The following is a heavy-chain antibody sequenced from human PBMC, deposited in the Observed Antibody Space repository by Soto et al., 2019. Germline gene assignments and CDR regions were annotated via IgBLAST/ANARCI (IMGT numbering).Heavy chain of an antibody. CDR1: GFTFSSYA. V-gene: IGHV3-23*01. CDR2: ISGSGGST. J-gene: IGHJ4*02. D-gene: IGHD6-25*01. CDR3: AKDKDRYSRGPFDL. Sequence: EVQLLESGGGLVQPGGSLRLSCAASGFTFSSYAMSWVRQAPGKGLEWVSAISGSGGSTYYAASVKGRFTISSDNSKNPLYQQMHSQRADDKAVDYSAKDKDRYSRGPFDLWDQGTLVTVS.